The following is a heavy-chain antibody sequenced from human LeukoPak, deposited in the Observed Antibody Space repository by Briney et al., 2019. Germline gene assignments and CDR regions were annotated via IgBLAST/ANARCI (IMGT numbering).Heavy chain of an antibody. V-gene: IGHV4-39*01. Sequence: SETLSLTCTVSGGSISSGDYYWAWIRQPPGQGLEWIGNAQYSGSTYYNPSLKSRVTISLDTSKNQFSLRLSSVTAADTSMYYCTRRRGGTGSRDYWGQGTLVTVSS. CDR1: GGSISSGDYY. J-gene: IGHJ4*02. CDR3: TRRRGGTGSRDY. CDR2: AQYSGST. D-gene: IGHD3-16*01.